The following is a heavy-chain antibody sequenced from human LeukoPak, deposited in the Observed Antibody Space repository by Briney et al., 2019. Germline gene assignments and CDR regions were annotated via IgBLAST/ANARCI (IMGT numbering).Heavy chain of an antibody. Sequence: RAGGSLRLSCAASGFTFSNAWMSGVRQARGKGREGVGRIKSKTDGGTTDYAAPVKGRFTISRDDSKNPLYLQMNSLKTEDTAVYYCTTEGYDYVWGERSTDNKFDPWGQGTLVTVSS. D-gene: IGHD3-16*01. CDR3: TTEGYDYVWGERSTDNKFDP. CDR2: IKSKTDGGTT. CDR1: GFTFSNAW. V-gene: IGHV3-15*01. J-gene: IGHJ5*02.